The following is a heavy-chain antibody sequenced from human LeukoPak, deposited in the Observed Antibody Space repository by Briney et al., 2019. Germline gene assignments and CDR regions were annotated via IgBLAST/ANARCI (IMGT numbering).Heavy chain of an antibody. Sequence: GGSLRLSCAASGFTFSSYEMNWVRQAPGKGLEWVSYISSSGSTIYYADSVKGRFTISRDNSKNTLYLQMNSLRAEDTAVYYCAKASRLYGDYVYAFDIWGQGTMVTVSS. V-gene: IGHV3-48*03. CDR2: ISSSGSTI. J-gene: IGHJ3*02. D-gene: IGHD4-17*01. CDR1: GFTFSSYE. CDR3: AKASRLYGDYVYAFDI.